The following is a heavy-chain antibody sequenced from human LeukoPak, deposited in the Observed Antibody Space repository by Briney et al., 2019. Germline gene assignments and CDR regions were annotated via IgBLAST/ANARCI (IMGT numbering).Heavy chain of an antibody. V-gene: IGHV3-66*01. CDR3: ARISEWELIYAFDI. CDR2: IYSGGST. J-gene: IGHJ3*02. CDR1: GFTFSSYS. D-gene: IGHD1-26*01. Sequence: PGGSLRLSCAASGFTFSSYSMNWVRQAPGKGLEWVSFIYSGGSTYYADSVKGRFTISRDNSKNTLYLQMNSLRAEDTAVYYCARISEWELIYAFDIWGQGTMVTVSS.